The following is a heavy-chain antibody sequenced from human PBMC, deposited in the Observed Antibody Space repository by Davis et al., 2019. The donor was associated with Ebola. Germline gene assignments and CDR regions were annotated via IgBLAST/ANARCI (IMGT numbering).Heavy chain of an antibody. D-gene: IGHD6-13*01. Sequence: GESLKISCAASGFTFSSYAMSWVRQAPGKGLEWVSAISGSGGSTYYADSVKGRFTISRDNSKNTLYLQMNSLRAEDTAVYYCARVEDSSSWYGAWGQGTLVTVSS. CDR3: ARVEDSSSWYGA. CDR1: GFTFSSYA. V-gene: IGHV3-23*01. CDR2: ISGSGGST. J-gene: IGHJ4*02.